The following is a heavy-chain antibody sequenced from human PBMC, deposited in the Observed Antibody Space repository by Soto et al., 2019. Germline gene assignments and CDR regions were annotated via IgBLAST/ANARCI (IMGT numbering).Heavy chain of an antibody. CDR1: GGSFSGYY. V-gene: IGHV4-34*01. J-gene: IGHJ4*02. CDR3: ARGVPMIVEAQRDAPDKYYFDS. Sequence: PSETLSLTCAVYGGSFSGYYWSWIRQPPGKGLEWIGEINHSGSTNSNPSLKSRVTISVDTSKNQFSLKLSSVTAADRAVYHCARGVPMIVEAQRDAPDKYYFDSWGQGTQVTVYS. D-gene: IGHD3-22*01. CDR2: INHSGST.